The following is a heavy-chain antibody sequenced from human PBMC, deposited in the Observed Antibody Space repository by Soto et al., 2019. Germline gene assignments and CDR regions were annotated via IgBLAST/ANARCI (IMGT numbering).Heavy chain of an antibody. D-gene: IGHD2-15*01. CDR1: GYTFTNYG. V-gene: IGHV1-18*04. CDR3: ARGPAGGLRGGVSY. CDR2: ISAYNGDT. Sequence: ASVRVSCKTSGYTFTNYGITRVRQAPGQGLKWMGWISAYNGDTNYAQKFQGRVIMTTDTSTTTAYMELRSLRSDDTAVYYCARGPAGGLRGGVSYWGQGTLVTVSS. J-gene: IGHJ4*02.